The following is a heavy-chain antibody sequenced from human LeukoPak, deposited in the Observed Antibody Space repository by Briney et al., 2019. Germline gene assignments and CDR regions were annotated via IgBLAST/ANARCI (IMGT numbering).Heavy chain of an antibody. CDR3: ARGPSGYHNT. V-gene: IGHV3-7*01. Sequence: GSLRLSCAASGFTLRSYWMSWVRQAPGKGLEWVASIKEDGSEKNYVDSVKGRFTISRDNAKNSLYLQMNSLRAEDTAVYYCARGPSGYHNTGGQGTLVTVSS. D-gene: IGHD5-12*01. CDR2: IKEDGSEK. J-gene: IGHJ4*02. CDR1: GFTLRSYW.